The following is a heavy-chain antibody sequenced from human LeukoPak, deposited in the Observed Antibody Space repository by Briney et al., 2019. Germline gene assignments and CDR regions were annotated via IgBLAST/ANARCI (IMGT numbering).Heavy chain of an antibody. Sequence: GGSLRLSCAASGFSFSSYSMNWVRQAPGKGLEWVSSISSTSDYIYYADSVKGRFTISRDNAKNSLYLQMNSLRAEDTAVYYCARVGSGSYYNSYYYYYGMDVWGQGTTVTVSS. D-gene: IGHD3-10*01. CDR1: GFSFSSYS. V-gene: IGHV3-21*01. CDR3: ARVGSGSYYNSYYYYYGMDV. J-gene: IGHJ6*02. CDR2: ISSTSDYI.